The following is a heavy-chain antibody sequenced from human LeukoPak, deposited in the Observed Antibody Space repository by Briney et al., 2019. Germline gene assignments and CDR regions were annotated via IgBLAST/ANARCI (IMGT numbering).Heavy chain of an antibody. Sequence: SETLSLTCAVYGGSFSGYYWSWIRQPPGKGLEWIGEINHSGSTNYKPSLKSRVTISVDTAKNHFSLKLSSVTGADTAVYYCARGQDYYGSGSYYSAFDIWGQGTMVTVSS. J-gene: IGHJ3*02. CDR3: ARGQDYYGSGSYYSAFDI. D-gene: IGHD3-10*01. CDR1: GGSFSGYY. CDR2: INHSGST. V-gene: IGHV4-34*01.